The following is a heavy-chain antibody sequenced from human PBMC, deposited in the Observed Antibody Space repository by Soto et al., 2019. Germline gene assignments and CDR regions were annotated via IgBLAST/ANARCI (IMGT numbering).Heavy chain of an antibody. CDR3: ARDGHGYSYGGGFDY. D-gene: IGHD5-18*01. CDR1: GFTFSSYW. J-gene: IGHJ4*02. Sequence: HPVGSLRLSCAASGFTFSSYWMSWVRQAPGKGLEWVANIKQDGSEKYYVDSVKGRFTISRDNAKNSLYLQMNSLRAEDTAVYYCARDGHGYSYGGGFDYWGQGTLVTVSS. V-gene: IGHV3-7*01. CDR2: IKQDGSEK.